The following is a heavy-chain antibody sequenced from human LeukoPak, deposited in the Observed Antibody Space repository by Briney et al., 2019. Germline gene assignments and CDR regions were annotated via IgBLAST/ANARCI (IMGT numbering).Heavy chain of an antibody. V-gene: IGHV3-11*05. D-gene: IGHD3-10*01. CDR3: ARDSMVREKLLDY. Sequence: GGSLRLSCAASGFTFSDYYMSWIRQAPGKGLEWVSYISSTSSYTNYADSVKGRFTISRDNAKNSLYVQMNSLRADDTAVYYCARDSMVREKLLDYWGQGALVTVSS. CDR2: ISSTSSYT. J-gene: IGHJ4*02. CDR1: GFTFSDYY.